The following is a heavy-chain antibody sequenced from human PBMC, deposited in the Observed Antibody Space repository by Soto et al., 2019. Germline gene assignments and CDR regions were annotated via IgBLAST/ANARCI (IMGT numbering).Heavy chain of an antibody. Sequence: SLRLSCAASGFTFSSYAMHWVRQAPGKGLEWVAVISYDGSNKYYADSVKGRFTISRDNSKNTLYLQMNSLRAEDTAVYYCARDRESYYAGYFDYWGQGTLVTVTS. CDR2: ISYDGSNK. CDR3: ARDRESYYAGYFDY. J-gene: IGHJ4*02. CDR1: GFTFSSYA. D-gene: IGHD1-26*01. V-gene: IGHV3-30-3*01.